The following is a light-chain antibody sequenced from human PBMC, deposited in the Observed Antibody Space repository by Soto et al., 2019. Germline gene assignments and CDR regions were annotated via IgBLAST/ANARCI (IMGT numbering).Light chain of an antibody. CDR1: SSNIGSNY. V-gene: IGLV1-47*01. CDR3: AAWDDSLSGVV. CDR2: RNN. J-gene: IGLJ2*01. Sequence: QSVLTQPPSASGTPGQRVTISCSGSSSNIGSNYVYWYQQIPGTAPKLLISRNNQRPSGVPDRSSGSKSGTSASLAISGLRSEDEAHYYYAAWDDSLSGVVFGGGTQLTVL.